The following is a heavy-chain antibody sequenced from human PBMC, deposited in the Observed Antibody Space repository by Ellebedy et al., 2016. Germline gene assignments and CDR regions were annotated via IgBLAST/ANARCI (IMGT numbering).Heavy chain of an antibody. CDR3: ARFVRQFDWSLYGGSAADHWYFDL. CDR2: INHSGST. J-gene: IGHJ2*01. V-gene: IGHV4-34*01. D-gene: IGHD3-9*01. CDR1: GGSFSGYY. Sequence: SETLSLTCAVYGGSFSGYYWSWIRQPPGKGLEWIGEINHSGSTNYNPSLKSRVTISVDTSKNQFSLKLSSLPAADTALYHCARFVRQFDWSLYGGSAADHWYFDLWGRGTLVTVSS.